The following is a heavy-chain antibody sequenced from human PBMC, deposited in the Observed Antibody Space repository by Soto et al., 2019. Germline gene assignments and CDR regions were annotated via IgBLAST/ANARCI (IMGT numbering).Heavy chain of an antibody. CDR2: ISYDGSNK. J-gene: IGHJ6*02. D-gene: IGHD2-2*01. V-gene: IGHV3-30*18. CDR3: AKVWAIVVRYGMDV. Sequence: QVQLVESGGGVVQPGRSLRLSCAASGFTFSSYGMHWVRQAPGKGLEWVAVISYDGSNKYYADSVKGRFTISRDNSKNTLYLQMNSLRAEDTAVYYCAKVWAIVVRYGMDVWGQGTTVTVSS. CDR1: GFTFSSYG.